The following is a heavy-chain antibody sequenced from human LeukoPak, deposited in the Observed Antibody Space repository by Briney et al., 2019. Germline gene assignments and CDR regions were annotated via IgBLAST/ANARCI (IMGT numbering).Heavy chain of an antibody. CDR2: INPNSGDT. CDR3: ARDPAAAGNY. V-gene: IGHV1-2*02. CDR1: GYIFTGYY. Sequence: ASVKVSCKASGYIFTGYYMHWVRQTPGQGLEWMGWINPNSGDTHYAQKFHGRVTMTSDTSITTGYMELTRLTSDDTAVYYCARDPAAAGNYWDQGTLVSVSS. J-gene: IGHJ4*02. D-gene: IGHD6-13*01.